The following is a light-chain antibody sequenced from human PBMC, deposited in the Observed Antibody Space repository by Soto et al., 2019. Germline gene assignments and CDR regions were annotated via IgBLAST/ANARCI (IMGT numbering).Light chain of an antibody. CDR2: LNSDGSH. J-gene: IGLJ2*01. Sequence: QLVLTQSPSASASLGASVKLTCTLSSGHSSYAIAWHQQQPEKGPRYLMKLNSDGSHSKGDGIPDRFSGSSSGAERYLTISSLQSKDESDYYCQTWGTGIHVVFGGGTKVTVL. V-gene: IGLV4-69*01. CDR3: QTWGTGIHVV. CDR1: SGHSSYA.